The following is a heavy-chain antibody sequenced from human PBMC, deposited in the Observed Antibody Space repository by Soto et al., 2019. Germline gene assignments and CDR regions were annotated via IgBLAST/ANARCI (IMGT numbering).Heavy chain of an antibody. V-gene: IGHV3-23*04. D-gene: IGHD2-21*02. CDR1: GFTFSSYA. J-gene: IGHJ4*02. CDR2: ISGSGGST. Sequence: VQLVESGGGVVQPGRSLRLSCAASGFTFSSYAMSWVRQAPGKGLEWVSAISGSGGSTYYADSVKGRFTISRDNSKNTLYLQMNSLRAEDTAVYYCAKGPIVVVTAIRAYFDYWGQGTLVTVSS. CDR3: AKGPIVVVTAIRAYFDY.